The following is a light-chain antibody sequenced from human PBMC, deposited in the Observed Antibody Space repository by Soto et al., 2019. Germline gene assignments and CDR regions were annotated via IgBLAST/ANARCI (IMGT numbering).Light chain of an antibody. CDR1: QSVLYSSDNKNY. CDR2: WAS. V-gene: IGKV4-1*01. J-gene: IGKJ5*01. Sequence: DTEMTQSPDSLAVSLGERATINCKSSQSVLYSSDNKNYLAWYQQKPGQPPKLLIYWASTRESGVPERFSGSGSGTDFTLTISSLQAEDVAVYYCQQYYTSITFGQGTRLETK. CDR3: QQYYTSIT.